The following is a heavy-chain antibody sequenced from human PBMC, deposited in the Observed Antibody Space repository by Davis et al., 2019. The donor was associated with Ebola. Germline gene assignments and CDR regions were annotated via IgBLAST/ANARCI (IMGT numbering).Heavy chain of an antibody. V-gene: IGHV4-59*08. CDR3: ARRSDSYGWGDWFDP. J-gene: IGHJ5*02. CDR2: IYYSGST. D-gene: IGHD5-18*01. CDR1: GGSISSYY. Sequence: PSETLSLTCTVSGGSISSYYWSWIRQPPGKGLEWIGYIYYSGSTNYNPSLKSRVTISVDTSKNQFSLKLSSVTAADTAVYYCARRSDSYGWGDWFDPWGQGTLVTVSS.